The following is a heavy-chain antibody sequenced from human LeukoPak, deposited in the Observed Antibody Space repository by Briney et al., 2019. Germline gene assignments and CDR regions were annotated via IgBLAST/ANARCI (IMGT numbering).Heavy chain of an antibody. CDR3: ARGSYSSSWKTFDY. V-gene: IGHV3-30*04. D-gene: IGHD6-13*01. Sequence: GGSLRLSCAASGFTFSSYAMHWVRQAPGKGLEWVAVISYDGSNKYYADSVKGRFTISRDNSKNTLYLQMNSLRADDTAMYYCARGSYSSSWKTFDYWGQGTLVTVSS. CDR1: GFTFSSYA. CDR2: ISYDGSNK. J-gene: IGHJ4*02.